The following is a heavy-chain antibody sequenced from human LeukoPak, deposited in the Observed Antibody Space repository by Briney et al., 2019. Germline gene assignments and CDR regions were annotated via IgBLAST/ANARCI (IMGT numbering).Heavy chain of an antibody. J-gene: IGHJ5*02. CDR3: ARDLDIAAAGTGSDP. CDR1: GFTVSSNY. D-gene: IGHD6-13*01. V-gene: IGHV3-53*01. CDR2: IYSGGST. Sequence: GGSLRLSCAASGFTVSSNYMSWVRQAPGKGLEWVSVIYSGGSTYYADSVKGRFTISRDNSKNTLYLQMNSLRAEDTAVYYCARDLDIAAAGTGSDPWGQGTLVPVSS.